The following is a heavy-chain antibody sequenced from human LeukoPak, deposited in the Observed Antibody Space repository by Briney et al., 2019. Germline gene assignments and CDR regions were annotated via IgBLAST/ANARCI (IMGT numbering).Heavy chain of an antibody. D-gene: IGHD6-19*01. J-gene: IGHJ5*02. CDR1: GFTVSSNY. V-gene: IGHV3-53*01. Sequence: GGSLRLSCAASGFTVSSNYMSWVRQAPGKGLEWVSVIYSGGSTYYADSVKGRFTISRDNAKNSLYLQMNSLRAEDTAVYYCARDQVVMAVADLWGQGTLVTVSS. CDR2: IYSGGST. CDR3: ARDQVVMAVADL.